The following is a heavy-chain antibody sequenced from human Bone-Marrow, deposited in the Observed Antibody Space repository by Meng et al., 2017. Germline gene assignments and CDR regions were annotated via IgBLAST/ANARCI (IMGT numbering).Heavy chain of an antibody. CDR2: ISDTAAEK. CDR3: AKSYNTFPWRGFFDD. J-gene: IGHJ4*02. Sequence: GESLKISCAASEFTFNSYGMSWVRQSPGKGLEWVSFISDTAAEKYYADSVKGRFTISRDNSKNTVYLQISSLIVEDTALYYCAKSYNTFPWRGFFDDWGQGSLVTVSS. CDR1: EFTFNSYG. V-gene: IGHV3-23*01. D-gene: IGHD1-14*01.